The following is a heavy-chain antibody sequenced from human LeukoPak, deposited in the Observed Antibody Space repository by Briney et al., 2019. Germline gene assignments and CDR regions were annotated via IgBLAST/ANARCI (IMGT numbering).Heavy chain of an antibody. Sequence: GGSLRLSCAASGFTFSSYWVHWVRQAPGKGLVWVSRINSDGSSTSYADSVKGRFTISRDNAKNTLYLQMNSLRAEDTAVYYCARGSYCSSTSCYGTWFDPWGQGTLVTVSS. V-gene: IGHV3-74*01. J-gene: IGHJ5*02. D-gene: IGHD2-2*01. CDR1: GFTFSSYW. CDR2: INSDGSST. CDR3: ARGSYCSSTSCYGTWFDP.